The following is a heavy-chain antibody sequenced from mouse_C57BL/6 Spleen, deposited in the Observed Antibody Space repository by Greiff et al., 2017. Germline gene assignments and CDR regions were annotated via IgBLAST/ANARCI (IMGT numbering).Heavy chain of an antibody. J-gene: IGHJ4*01. Sequence: EVMLVESGGGLVKPGGSLKLSCAASGFTFSDYGMHWVRQAPEKGLEWVAYISSGSSTIYYADTVKGRFTISRDNAKNTLFLQMTSLRSEDTAMYYCARLPHYYAMDYWGQGTSVTVSS. CDR3: ARLPHYYAMDY. V-gene: IGHV5-17*01. CDR1: GFTFSDYG. CDR2: ISSGSSTI. D-gene: IGHD2-2*01.